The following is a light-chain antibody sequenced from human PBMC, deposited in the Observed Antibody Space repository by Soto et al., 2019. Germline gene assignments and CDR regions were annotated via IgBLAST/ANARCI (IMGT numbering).Light chain of an antibody. V-gene: IGKV3-20*01. J-gene: IGKJ1*01. CDR1: QSVSSNY. CDR2: AAS. Sequence: EMVLTQSPGTLSLSPGERATLSCRASQSVSSNYLAWYQQKPGQAPRLLIYAASSRATGIPDRFSGSGSGTDFTLTISRLESEDFAVYYCQQYGTSLWTFGQGTKVDI. CDR3: QQYGTSLWT.